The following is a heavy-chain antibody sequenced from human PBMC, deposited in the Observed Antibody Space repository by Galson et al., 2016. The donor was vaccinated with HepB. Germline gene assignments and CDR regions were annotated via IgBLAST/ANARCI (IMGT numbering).Heavy chain of an antibody. D-gene: IGHD3-10*01. Sequence: SNYWMHWVRQTPGKGLVWVSRINPDGSNTIYADSVRGRFTISRDNAKNTLYLQMNSLRAEDTAVYYCARERLPTSYYGLAYWGQGTLVTVSS. J-gene: IGHJ4*02. CDR1: SNYW. CDR2: INPDGSNT. V-gene: IGHV3-74*01. CDR3: ARERLPTSYYGLAY.